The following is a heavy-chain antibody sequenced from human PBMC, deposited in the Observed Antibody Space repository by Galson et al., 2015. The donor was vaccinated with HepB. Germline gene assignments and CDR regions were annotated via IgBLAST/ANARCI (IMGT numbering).Heavy chain of an antibody. D-gene: IGHD1-14*01. CDR3: ASFSRKPF. Sequence: SLRLSCAASGFTFSSYWMHWVRQAPGKGLGWVSRINSDGSSTSYADSVKGRFTISRDNAKNTLYLQMNSLRAEDTAVYYCASFSRKPFWGQGQWSPSLQ. CDR1: GFTFSSYW. J-gene: IGHJ3*01. V-gene: IGHV3-74*01. CDR2: INSDGSST.